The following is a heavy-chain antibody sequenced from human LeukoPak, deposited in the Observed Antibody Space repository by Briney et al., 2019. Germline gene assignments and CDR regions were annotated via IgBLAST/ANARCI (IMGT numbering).Heavy chain of an antibody. CDR3: ATRNSGSYSI. CDR2: INHSGST. J-gene: IGHJ3*02. D-gene: IGHD1-26*01. V-gene: IGHV4-34*01. CDR1: GGPFSGYY. Sequence: SETLSLTCAVYGGPFSGYYWSWIRQPPGKGLEWIGEINHSGSTNYNPSLKSRVTISVDTSKNQFSLKLSSVTAADTAVYYCATRNSGSYSIWGQGTMVTVSS.